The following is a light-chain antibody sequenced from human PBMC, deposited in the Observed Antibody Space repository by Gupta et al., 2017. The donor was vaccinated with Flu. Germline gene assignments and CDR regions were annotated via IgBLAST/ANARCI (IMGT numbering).Light chain of an antibody. CDR2: RAS. Sequence: GDRVTITCRASQSIDTWLAWYQQKPGKAPKLLIYRASGLESGVPSRFSGGGSGTEFTLTISSLQPDDFATYYCQHYDGYSWTFGQGTKVDIK. CDR1: QSIDTW. CDR3: QHYDGYSWT. V-gene: IGKV1-5*03. J-gene: IGKJ1*01.